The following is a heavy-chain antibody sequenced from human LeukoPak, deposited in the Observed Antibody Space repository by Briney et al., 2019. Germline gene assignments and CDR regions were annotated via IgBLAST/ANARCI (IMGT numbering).Heavy chain of an antibody. CDR3: ARVLLNSGYDC. V-gene: IGHV1-2*02. CDR1: GNTFTGAY. J-gene: IGHJ4*02. Sequence: ASVNLSCKASGNTFTGAYIHWVRQAPGQGLEWMGWINPNSEETKFAQQFQGRVTMPRDTSSSTAYMDLGGLPSDDTAVYYCARVLLNSGYDCWGQGSLVTVSS. CDR2: INPNSEET. D-gene: IGHD4-23*01.